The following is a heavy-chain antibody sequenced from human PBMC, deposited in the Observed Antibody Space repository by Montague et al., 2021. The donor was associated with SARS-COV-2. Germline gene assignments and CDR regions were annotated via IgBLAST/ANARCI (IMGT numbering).Heavy chain of an antibody. J-gene: IGHJ6*02. D-gene: IGHD1-26*01. CDR1: GGSISSSSYY. Sequence: SETLSLTYTVSGGSISSSSYYWGWVRQPPGKGLEWIGKIYYTGRASYKSCLTSRVTISVDTSQNRFSMRLRAVTAADTAVYYCARHKRVVEREPLGGMDVWGQGTSVTVSS. CDR2: IYYTGRA. V-gene: IGHV4-39*01. CDR3: ARHKRVVEREPLGGMDV.